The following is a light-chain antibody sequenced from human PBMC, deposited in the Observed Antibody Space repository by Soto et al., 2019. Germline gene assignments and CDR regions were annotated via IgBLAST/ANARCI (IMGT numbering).Light chain of an antibody. CDR3: SSYKTSSLV. V-gene: IGLV2-14*01. J-gene: IGLJ2*01. CDR1: SSDVGDYNY. Sequence: QSVLTQPASVSGSPGQSITISCTGTSSDVGDYNYVSWYQQHPGKAPKLMIYEVSNRPSGVSNRFSGSKSCNTASLTISGLQAEGEADYYCSSYKTSSLVFGGGTKVTVL. CDR2: EVS.